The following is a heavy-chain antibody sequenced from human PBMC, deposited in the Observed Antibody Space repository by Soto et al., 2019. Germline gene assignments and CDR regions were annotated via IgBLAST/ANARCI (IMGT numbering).Heavy chain of an antibody. Sequence: QVQLVQSGAEVKKPGASVKVSCKASGYTFTSYDINWVRQATGQGLEWMGWMNPNSGNTGYAQKFQGRVTMTRNTSIGTADRELSSLRSEDTAVYYYACGGGSYDGKNYSGMDVRGQRTTVTVSS. CDR1: GYTFTSYD. CDR2: MNPNSGNT. D-gene: IGHD1-26*01. J-gene: IGHJ6*02. CDR3: ACGGGSYDGKNYSGMDV. V-gene: IGHV1-8*01.